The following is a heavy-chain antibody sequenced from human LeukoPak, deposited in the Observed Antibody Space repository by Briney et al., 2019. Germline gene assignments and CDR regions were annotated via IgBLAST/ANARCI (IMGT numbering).Heavy chain of an antibody. CDR1: GFSVNGNF. V-gene: IGHV3-53*01. CDR2: IYSAGTT. J-gene: IGHJ3*02. D-gene: IGHD3-22*01. CDR3: ARDRAYDSSGYYYPGLDAFDI. Sequence: GGSLRLSCAASGFSVNGNFLNWVRQAPGKGLEWVSAIYSAGTTYYTDSVKGRFTVSRDISNNTLYLQMNALRAEDTAIYYCARDRAYDSSGYYYPGLDAFDIWGQGTMVTVSS.